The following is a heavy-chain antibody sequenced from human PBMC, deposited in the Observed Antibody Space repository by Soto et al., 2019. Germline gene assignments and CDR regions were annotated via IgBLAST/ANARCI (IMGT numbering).Heavy chain of an antibody. Sequence: NPSETLSLTCTVSGGSISSSSYYWGWIRQPPGKGLEWIGSIYYSGSTYYNPSLKSRVTISVDTSKNQFSLKLSSVTAADTAVYYCASIREWLLRNWYIDLWGRGTLVTVSS. CDR1: GGSISSSSYY. CDR2: IYYSGST. J-gene: IGHJ2*01. CDR3: ASIREWLLRNWYIDL. D-gene: IGHD3-3*01. V-gene: IGHV4-39*01.